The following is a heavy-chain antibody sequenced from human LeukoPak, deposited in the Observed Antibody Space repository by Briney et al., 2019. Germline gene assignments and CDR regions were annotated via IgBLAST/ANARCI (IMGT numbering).Heavy chain of an antibody. V-gene: IGHV3-9*01. Sequence: GGSLRLSCAASGFTFDDYAMHWVRQAPGKGLEWVSGISWNSGSIGYADSVKGRFTNSRDNAKNSLYLQMNSLRAEDTALYYCAKEKNGMDVWGQGTTVTVSS. CDR2: ISWNSGSI. CDR1: GFTFDDYA. J-gene: IGHJ6*02. CDR3: AKEKNGMDV.